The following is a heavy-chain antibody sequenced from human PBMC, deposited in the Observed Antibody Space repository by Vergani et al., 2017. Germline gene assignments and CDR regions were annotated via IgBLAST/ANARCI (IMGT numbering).Heavy chain of an antibody. CDR1: GGSISSSTYY. J-gene: IGHJ4*02. CDR3: ARSRIYYGAGSPDY. V-gene: IGHV4-61*01. D-gene: IGHD3-10*01. Sequence: QVQLQESGPGLVKPSQTLSLTCAVSGGSISSSTYYWNWIRQPPGKGLEWMGYVSFRGDTLYDPSVKGRMTISLNTSSNQFSLYLTSVTAADTAVYYCARSRIYYGAGSPDYWGQGTLVTVSS. CDR2: VSFRGDT.